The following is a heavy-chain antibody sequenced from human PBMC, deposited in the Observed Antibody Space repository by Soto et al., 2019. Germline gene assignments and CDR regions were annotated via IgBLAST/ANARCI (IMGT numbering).Heavy chain of an antibody. CDR3: AKDGGRWYADGMDV. Sequence: QVQLVESGGGVVQPGRSLRLSCAASGFTFSSYGMHWVRQAPGKGLEWVAVISYDGSNKYYADSVKGRFTISRDNSKNPLYLQMNSLRAEDTAMYYCAKDGGRWYADGMDVWGQGTTVTVSS. CDR2: ISYDGSNK. CDR1: GFTFSSYG. D-gene: IGHD2-15*01. V-gene: IGHV3-30*18. J-gene: IGHJ6*02.